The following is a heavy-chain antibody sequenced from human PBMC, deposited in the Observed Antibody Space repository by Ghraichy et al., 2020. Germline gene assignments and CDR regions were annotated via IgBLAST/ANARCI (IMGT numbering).Heavy chain of an antibody. Sequence: LETLSLTCTVSGASISSYYWSWIRQPPGKGLEWIGSIYYSGSTNYNPSLKSRVTMSVDTPKNQFSLKLSSVTAADTAVYYCASLSGGAFHIWGQGTLVTVSS. CDR3: ASLSGGAFHI. CDR1: GASISSYY. V-gene: IGHV4-59*01. D-gene: IGHD2-15*01. CDR2: IYYSGST. J-gene: IGHJ3*02.